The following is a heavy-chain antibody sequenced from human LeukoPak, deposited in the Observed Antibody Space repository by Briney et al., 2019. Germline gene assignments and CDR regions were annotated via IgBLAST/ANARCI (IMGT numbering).Heavy chain of an antibody. D-gene: IGHD3-9*01. Sequence: SETLSLTCTVSGGFISSYFWSWIRQPPGKGLEWIGYIYYSGSTNYNPSLKSRVTILVDTSKNQFSLKLSSVTAADTAVYYCARHGYDILTGLIWGQGTMVTVSS. CDR3: ARHGYDILTGLI. CDR2: IYYSGST. CDR1: GGFISSYF. J-gene: IGHJ3*02. V-gene: IGHV4-59*08.